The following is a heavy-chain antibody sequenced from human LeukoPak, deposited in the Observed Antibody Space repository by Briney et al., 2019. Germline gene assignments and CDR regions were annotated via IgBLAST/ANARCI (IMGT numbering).Heavy chain of an antibody. CDR3: ARTNEYSSSFDY. J-gene: IGHJ4*02. CDR1: GGSISSYY. V-gene: IGHV4-59*01. D-gene: IGHD6-6*01. CDR2: IYYSGSI. Sequence: SETLSLTCTVSGGSISSYYWSWIRQPPGKGLEWIGYIYYSGSINYNPSLKSRVTISVDTSKNQLSLKLSSVTAADTAVYYCARTNEYSSSFDYWGQGTLVTVSS.